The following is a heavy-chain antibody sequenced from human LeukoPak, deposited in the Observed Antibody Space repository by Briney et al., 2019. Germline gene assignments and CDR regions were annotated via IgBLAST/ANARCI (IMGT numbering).Heavy chain of an antibody. CDR2: IYYSGST. J-gene: IGHJ4*02. CDR3: ARVHQLTEYTNSDY. D-gene: IGHD6-6*01. Sequence: SETLSLTCTVSGGSISSYYWSWIRQPPGKGLEWIGYIYYSGSTNYNPSLKSRVTISVDTSKNQFSLKLSSVTAADTAVYYCARVHQLTEYTNSDYWGQGTLVTVSS. V-gene: IGHV4-59*01. CDR1: GGSISSYY.